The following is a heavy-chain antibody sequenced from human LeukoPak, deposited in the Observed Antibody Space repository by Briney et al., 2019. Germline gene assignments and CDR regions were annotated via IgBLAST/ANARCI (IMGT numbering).Heavy chain of an antibody. J-gene: IGHJ3*02. CDR2: ISSSSTTI. V-gene: IGHV3-48*01. D-gene: IGHD5-18*01. CDR3: ARDLLDSASDAFDI. CDR1: GFTFSDYS. Sequence: PGRSLRLSCAASGFTFSDYSMNWVRQAPGKGLEWVSYISSSSTTIFYADSVKGRFTISRDNSKNTLYLQMNSLRAEDTAVYYCARDLLDSASDAFDIWGQGTMVTVSS.